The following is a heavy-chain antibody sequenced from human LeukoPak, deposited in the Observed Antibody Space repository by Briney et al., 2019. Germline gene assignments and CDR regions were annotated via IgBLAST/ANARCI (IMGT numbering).Heavy chain of an antibody. J-gene: IGHJ6*03. Sequence: GGSLRLSCAASGFSFSSYSMNWVRQAPGKGLEWVSSISSSSSYIYYADSVKGRFTISRDNAKNSLYLQMNSLRAEDTAVYYCARTGGRQQLADYYYYMDVWGKGTTVTASS. V-gene: IGHV3-21*01. D-gene: IGHD6-13*01. CDR3: ARTGGRQQLADYYYYMDV. CDR1: GFSFSSYS. CDR2: ISSSSSYI.